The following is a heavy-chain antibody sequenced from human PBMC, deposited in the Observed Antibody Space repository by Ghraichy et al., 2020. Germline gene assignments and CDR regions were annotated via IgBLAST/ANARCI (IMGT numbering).Heavy chain of an antibody. D-gene: IGHD3-9*01. V-gene: IGHV3-23*01. Sequence: GGSLRLSCAASGFTFSNYAMTWVRQAPGKGLEWVSAISGSGDSTYYADSVKGRFTISRDNSKNTLYLQMTSLRAEDTAVYYCAKTSRGHYDILTGRGTYIDSWGQGTLVTVSS. J-gene: IGHJ4*02. CDR1: GFTFSNYA. CDR2: ISGSGDST. CDR3: AKTSRGHYDILTGRGTYIDS.